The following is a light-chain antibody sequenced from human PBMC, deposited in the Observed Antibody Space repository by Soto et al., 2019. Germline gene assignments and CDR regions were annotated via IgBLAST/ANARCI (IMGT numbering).Light chain of an antibody. CDR2: DAS. Sequence: EIVLTQSPATLSLSPGERATLSCRASQSVSSYLAWYQQKPGQAPSLLIYDASNSATGIPARFSGSGSGAGSTLTISSLGPEDFAVEYCQQRINGRPVTFGGGTKVEIK. CDR1: QSVSSY. CDR3: QQRINGRPVT. J-gene: IGKJ4*01. V-gene: IGKV3-11*01.